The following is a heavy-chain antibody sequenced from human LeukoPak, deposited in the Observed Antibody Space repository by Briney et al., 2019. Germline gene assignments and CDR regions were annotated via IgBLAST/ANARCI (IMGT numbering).Heavy chain of an antibody. CDR2: VIATDAST. J-gene: IGHJ6*02. Sequence: GGSLRLSCAASGFTFTTYAMAWVRQAPGKGLEWVSSVIATDASTRYADSVRGRFTISRDNLRNTVYLRMNSLRAEDTAIYYCAKSSDSSGRYTHGLDVWGQGTTVTVSS. D-gene: IGHD3-22*01. CDR1: GFTFTTYA. CDR3: AKSSDSSGRYTHGLDV. V-gene: IGHV3-23*01.